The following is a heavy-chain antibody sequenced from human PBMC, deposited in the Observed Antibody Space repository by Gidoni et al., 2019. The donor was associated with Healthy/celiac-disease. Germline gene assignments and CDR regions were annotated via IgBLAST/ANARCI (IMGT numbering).Heavy chain of an antibody. J-gene: IGHJ4*02. CDR1: GFTLRSDV. CDR3: AKGDIVVVPAAESIDY. D-gene: IGHD2-2*01. CDR2: ILYDGSNK. V-gene: IGHV3-30*18. Sequence: QVQLVESGGGVVQPGRSLRLSCAASGFTLRSDVMHWVRQAPGKGLEWVAVILYDGSNKYYADSVKGRFTISRDNSKNTLYLQMNSLRAEDTAVYYCAKGDIVVVPAAESIDYWGQGTLVTVSS.